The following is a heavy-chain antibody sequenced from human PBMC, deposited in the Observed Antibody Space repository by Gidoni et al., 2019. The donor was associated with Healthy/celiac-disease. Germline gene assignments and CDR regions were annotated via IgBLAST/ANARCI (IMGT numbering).Heavy chain of an antibody. CDR2: ISSSSSTI. CDR1: GFTFSSYS. V-gene: IGHV3-48*01. CDR3: ARDRHDYGDYD. D-gene: IGHD4-17*01. Sequence: EVQLVESGGGLVQPGGSLRLSCPASGFTFSSYSMNWVRQAPGKGLEWVSYISSSSSTIYYADSVKGRFTISRDNAKNSLYLQMNSLRAEDTAVYYCARDRHDYGDYDWGQGTLVTVSS. J-gene: IGHJ4*02.